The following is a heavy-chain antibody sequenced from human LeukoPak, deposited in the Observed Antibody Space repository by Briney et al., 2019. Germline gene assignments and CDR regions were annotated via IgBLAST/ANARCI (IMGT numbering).Heavy chain of an antibody. CDR1: GYTFTSYG. J-gene: IGHJ4*02. V-gene: IGHV1-18*01. D-gene: IGHD3-22*01. CDR2: ISAYNGNT. CDR3: ARDGTGDYYDSSGYCNFDY. Sequence: ASVKVSCKASGYTFTSYGISWVRQAPGQGLEWMGWISAYNGNTNYAQKLQGRVTMTTDTSTSTAYMELRSLRSDDTAVYYCARDGTGDYYDSSGYCNFDYWGQGTLVTVSS.